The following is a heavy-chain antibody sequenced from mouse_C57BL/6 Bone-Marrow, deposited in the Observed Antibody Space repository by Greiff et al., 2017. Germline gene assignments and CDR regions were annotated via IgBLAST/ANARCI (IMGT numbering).Heavy chain of an antibody. V-gene: IGHV1-64*01. CDR2: IHPNSGST. Sequence: VQLQQPGAELVKPGASVKLSCKASGYTFTSYWMHWVKQRPGQGLEWIGMIHPNSGSTNYNEKFKSEATLTVDKSSSTAYMQLSSLTSEDSAVYYCASLLRRGFYYAMDYWGQGTSVTVSS. CDR3: ASLLRRGFYYAMDY. CDR1: GYTFTSYW. J-gene: IGHJ4*01. D-gene: IGHD2-12*01.